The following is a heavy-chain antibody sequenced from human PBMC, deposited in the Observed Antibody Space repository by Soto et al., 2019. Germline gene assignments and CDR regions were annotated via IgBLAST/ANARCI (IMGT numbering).Heavy chain of an antibody. Sequence: GGSLRLSCAASGFTFSSYSMNWVRQAPGKGLEWVSYISSSSSTIYYADSVKGRFTISRDNAKNSLYLQMNSLRAEDTAVYYCARDLYYGSGISHYYGMDAWGQGTTVTVSS. D-gene: IGHD3-10*01. CDR2: ISSSSSTI. CDR1: GFTFSSYS. J-gene: IGHJ6*02. CDR3: ARDLYYGSGISHYYGMDA. V-gene: IGHV3-48*01.